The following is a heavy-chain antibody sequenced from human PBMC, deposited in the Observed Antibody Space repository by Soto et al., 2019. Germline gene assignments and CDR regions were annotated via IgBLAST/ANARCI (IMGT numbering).Heavy chain of an antibody. D-gene: IGHD3-10*01. J-gene: IGHJ6*02. CDR1: GGTFSSYT. CDR2: IIPILGIA. V-gene: IGHV1-69*02. Sequence: QVQLVQSGAEVKKPGSSVKVSCKASGGTFSSYTISWVRQAPGQGLEWMGRIIPILGIANYAQKFQGRVTITADKSTRTAYMELSSLRSEDTAVYYCASSQGDYYGSGSYGMDVWVQGTTVTVSS. CDR3: ASSQGDYYGSGSYGMDV.